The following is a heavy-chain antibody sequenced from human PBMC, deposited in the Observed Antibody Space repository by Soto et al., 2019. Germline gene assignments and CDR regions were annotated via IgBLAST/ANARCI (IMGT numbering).Heavy chain of an antibody. D-gene: IGHD6-19*01. J-gene: IGHJ4*02. Sequence: GGSLRRSCAASVFTFSSYAMNWVRQTQEKGLEWVSSISSTSSYTHYSDSVKGRFTISRDNANNSLFLQMNSLRAEDTATYYCARDLALAGNYWGQGVLVTVSS. CDR3: ARDLALAGNY. CDR2: ISSTSSYT. V-gene: IGHV3-21*01. CDR1: VFTFSSYA.